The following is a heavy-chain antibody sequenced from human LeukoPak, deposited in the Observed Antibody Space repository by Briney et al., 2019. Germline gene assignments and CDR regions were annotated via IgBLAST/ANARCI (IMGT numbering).Heavy chain of an antibody. D-gene: IGHD3-10*01. V-gene: IGHV3-7*03. CDR1: GFTFSSYG. Sequence: GGSLRLSCAASGFTFSSYGMHWVRQAPGKGLEWVANIKQDGSEKYYVDSVKGRFTISRDNAKNSLYLQMNSLRAEDTAVYYCARDRDYYGSGTRLDYWGQGTLVTVSS. CDR2: IKQDGSEK. J-gene: IGHJ4*02. CDR3: ARDRDYYGSGTRLDY.